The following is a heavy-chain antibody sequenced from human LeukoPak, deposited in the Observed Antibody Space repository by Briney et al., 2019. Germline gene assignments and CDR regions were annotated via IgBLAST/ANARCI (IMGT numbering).Heavy chain of an antibody. CDR2: ISGSGGST. CDR3: ARDGRWIQPYYFDY. V-gene: IGHV3-23*01. D-gene: IGHD5-18*01. Sequence: GGSLRLSCAASGFTFSSYAMSWVRQAPGKGLEWVSAISGSGGSTYYADSVKGRFTISRDNSKNSLYLQMNSLRAEDTAAYYCARDGRWIQPYYFDYWGQGTLVTVSS. J-gene: IGHJ4*02. CDR1: GFTFSSYA.